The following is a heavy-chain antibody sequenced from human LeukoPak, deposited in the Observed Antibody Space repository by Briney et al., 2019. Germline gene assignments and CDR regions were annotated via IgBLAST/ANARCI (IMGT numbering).Heavy chain of an antibody. V-gene: IGHV3-74*01. D-gene: IGHD3-10*01. CDR1: GFTFSSYW. CDR3: ARVARGDFYYYYMDV. Sequence: GGSLRLSCGASGFTFSSYWMHWVRQAPGKGLVWVSRINNDGSSTSYADSVQGRFTISRDNAKNTLYLQMNSLRAEDTALYYCARVARGDFYYYYMDVWGKGTTVTVSS. J-gene: IGHJ6*03. CDR2: INNDGSST.